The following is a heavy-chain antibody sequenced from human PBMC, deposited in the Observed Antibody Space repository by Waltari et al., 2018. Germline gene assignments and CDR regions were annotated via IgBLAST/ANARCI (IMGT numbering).Heavy chain of an antibody. CDR1: GGSITNNRHY. Sequence: QLHLQESGPGLVKPSETLSLTCSVSGGSITNNRHYWGWIRQPPGKGLEWAATIPYTGATHNNPTLKSRVTISGDTSKNQFSRKLNSVTAADTAVYYCATYVGASIGTAAFDVWGQGTMVTVSS. D-gene: IGHD3-16*01. V-gene: IGHV4-39*01. J-gene: IGHJ3*01. CDR3: ATYVGASIGTAAFDV. CDR2: IPYTGAT.